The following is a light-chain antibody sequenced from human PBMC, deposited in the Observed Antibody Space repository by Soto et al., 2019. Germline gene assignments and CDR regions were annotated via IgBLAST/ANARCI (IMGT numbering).Light chain of an antibody. V-gene: IGKV3-20*01. Sequence: EIVLTQSPGTLSLSPGERATLSCRASQSFSNNYLAWYQQKPGQAPRLLIYGASSRATDIPDRFSGSGSGTDFTLTISRLEPEDFAVYYCQHYGTSTTFGQGTKVEIK. CDR1: QSFSNNY. CDR3: QHYGTSTT. CDR2: GAS. J-gene: IGKJ1*01.